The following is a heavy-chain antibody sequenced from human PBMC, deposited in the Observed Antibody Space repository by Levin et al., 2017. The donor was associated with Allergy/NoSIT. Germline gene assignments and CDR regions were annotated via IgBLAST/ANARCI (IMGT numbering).Heavy chain of an antibody. CDR2: ISYDGNKE. Sequence: SGGSLRLSCAASGFSFSSYGMHWVRQAPGKGLEWVAFISYDGNKEDYADSVKGRSTISRDSSNNTVYLEMQSLTAEDTAVYYCARDSRQRSSGSYYKRSFDYWGQGTLVTVSS. V-gene: IGHV3-33*05. D-gene: IGHD3-10*01. CDR3: ARDSRQRSSGSYYKRSFDY. CDR1: GFSFSSYG. J-gene: IGHJ4*02.